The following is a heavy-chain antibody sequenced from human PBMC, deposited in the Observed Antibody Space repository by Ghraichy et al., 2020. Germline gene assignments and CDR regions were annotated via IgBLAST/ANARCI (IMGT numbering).Heavy chain of an antibody. CDR1: GYSFTSYW. J-gene: IGHJ3*01. CDR3: ARLSHGTGSYFDSLDF. Sequence: GESLNISCEGSGYSFTSYWIAWVRQMPGKGLEYMGVIYPEDSDTSYSPSFQGQVTISADKSISTAYLQWRSLKAPDSAMYYCARLSHGTGSYFDSLDFWGQGTMVTVSS. D-gene: IGHD3-10*01. V-gene: IGHV5-51*01. CDR2: IYPEDSDT.